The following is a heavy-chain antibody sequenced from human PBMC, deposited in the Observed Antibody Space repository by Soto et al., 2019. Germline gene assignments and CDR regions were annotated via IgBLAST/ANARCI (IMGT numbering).Heavy chain of an antibody. CDR3: ARDRSGSYQLEYFQH. D-gene: IGHD1-26*01. CDR1: GFTFSSYG. Sequence: QVQLVESGGGVVQPGRSLRLSCAASGFTFSSYGMHWVRQAPGKGLEWVAVIWYDGSNKYYADSVKGRFTISRDNSKNTLYLQMNSLRAEDTAVYYCARDRSGSYQLEYFQHWGQGTLVTVSS. V-gene: IGHV3-33*01. J-gene: IGHJ1*01. CDR2: IWYDGSNK.